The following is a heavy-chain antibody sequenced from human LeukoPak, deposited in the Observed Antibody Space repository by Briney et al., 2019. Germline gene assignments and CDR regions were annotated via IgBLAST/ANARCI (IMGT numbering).Heavy chain of an antibody. V-gene: IGHV3-30-3*01. J-gene: IGHJ4*02. D-gene: IGHD6-13*01. CDR3: ARDPAPSGYFGNEGIAAAGTFDY. CDR2: ISYEVSNK. Sequence: PRGSLRLSCAASGFTFSSYAMQWVREAPGKGLGWGAVISYEVSNKYYADSVKGRFTISRDNSKNTLYLQMDSLRAEDTAVYYCARDPAPSGYFGNEGIAAAGTFDYWGQGTLVTVSS. CDR1: GFTFSSYA.